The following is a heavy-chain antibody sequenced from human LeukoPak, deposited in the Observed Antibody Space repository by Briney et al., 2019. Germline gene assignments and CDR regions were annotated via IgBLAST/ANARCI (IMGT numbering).Heavy chain of an antibody. V-gene: IGHV1-3*01. D-gene: IGHD3-10*01. J-gene: IGHJ4*02. CDR2: INAGNGNT. CDR1: GYTFTSYA. Sequence: ASVKVSCKASGYTFTSYAMHWVRQAPGQRLEWMGWINAGNGNTKYSQKFQGRVTITRDTSASTAYMELSSLRSEDTAVYYCARAMVRGVIITGDYWGQGTLVTVSS. CDR3: ARAMVRGVIITGDY.